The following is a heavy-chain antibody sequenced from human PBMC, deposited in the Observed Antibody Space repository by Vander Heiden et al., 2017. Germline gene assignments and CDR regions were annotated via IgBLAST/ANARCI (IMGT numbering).Heavy chain of an antibody. CDR1: GFTFSSYG. D-gene: IGHD3-22*01. V-gene: IGHV3-33*01. Sequence: QVQLVESGGGVVQPGRSLRLSCAASGFTFSSYGMHWVCQAPGKGLEWVAVIWYDGSNKYYADSVKGRFTISRDNSKNTLYLQMNSLRAEDTAVYYCARGRMIVVVMDAFDIWGQGTMVTVSS. CDR2: IWYDGSNK. J-gene: IGHJ3*02. CDR3: ARGRMIVVVMDAFDI.